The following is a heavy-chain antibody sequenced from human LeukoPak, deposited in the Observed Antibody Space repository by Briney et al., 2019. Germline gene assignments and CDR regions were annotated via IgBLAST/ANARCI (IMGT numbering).Heavy chain of an antibody. D-gene: IGHD3-10*01. CDR3: AAFEYYYGSGSYADAFDI. CDR1: GGSFSGYY. V-gene: IGHV4-34*01. J-gene: IGHJ3*02. CDR2: INHSGST. Sequence: SETLSLTCAVYGGSFSGYYWSWIRQPPGKGLEWIGEINHSGSTNYNPSLKSRVTISVDTSKNQFSLKLSSVTAADTAVYYCAAFEYYYGSGSYADAFDIWGQGTMVTVSS.